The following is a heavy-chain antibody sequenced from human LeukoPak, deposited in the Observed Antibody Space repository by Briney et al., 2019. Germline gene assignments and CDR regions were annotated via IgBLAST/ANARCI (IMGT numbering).Heavy chain of an antibody. J-gene: IGHJ5*02. V-gene: IGHV4-59*12. D-gene: IGHD5-18*01. CDR1: GGSISSYY. Sequence: PSETLSLTCTVSGGSISSYYWSWIRQPPGKGLEWIGYIYYSGSTNYNPSLKSRVTISVDTSKNQFSLKLSSVTAADTAVYYCARGVTAMVTGYWFDPWGQGTLVTVSS. CDR3: ARGVTAMVTGYWFDP. CDR2: IYYSGST.